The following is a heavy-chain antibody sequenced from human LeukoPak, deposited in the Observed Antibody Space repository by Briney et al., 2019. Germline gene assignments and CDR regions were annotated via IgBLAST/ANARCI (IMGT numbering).Heavy chain of an antibody. CDR2: IYYSGGT. V-gene: IGHV4-59*01. D-gene: IGHD1-26*01. CDR3: ARELVGTYAFDI. CDR1: GGSISSYY. Sequence: SETLSLTCTVSGGSISSYYWSWIRQPPGKGLEWIGYIYYSGGTNYNPSLKSRVTISVDTSKNQFSLKLSSVTAADTAVYYCARELVGTYAFDIWGQGTMVTVSS. J-gene: IGHJ3*02.